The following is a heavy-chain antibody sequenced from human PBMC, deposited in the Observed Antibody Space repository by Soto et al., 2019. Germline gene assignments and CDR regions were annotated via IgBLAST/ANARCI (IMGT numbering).Heavy chain of an antibody. CDR3: ARRILGYCSGGSCFNWFDP. J-gene: IGHJ5*02. V-gene: IGHV4-34*01. Sequence: SETLSLTCAVYGGSFSGYYWSWIRQPPGKGLEWIGEINHSGSTNYNPSLKSRVTISVDTSKNQFSLKLSSVTAADTAVYYCARRILGYCSGGSCFNWFDPWGQGTLVTVSS. D-gene: IGHD2-15*01. CDR1: GGSFSGYY. CDR2: INHSGST.